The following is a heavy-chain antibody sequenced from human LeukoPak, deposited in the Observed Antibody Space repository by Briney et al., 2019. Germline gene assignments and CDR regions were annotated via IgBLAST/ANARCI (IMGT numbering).Heavy chain of an antibody. D-gene: IGHD3-22*01. Sequence: KASETLSLTCTVSGSSISSGSYYWTWIRQPAGKGLGWIGRIYTSGTTNYNPSLKSRVTISVDSSKNQFSLKLSSVTAADTAVCYCARDLGYDSSGSFRDYWGQGTLVTVSS. CDR3: ARDLGYDSSGSFRDY. J-gene: IGHJ4*02. CDR2: IYTSGTT. CDR1: GSSISSGSYY. V-gene: IGHV4-61*02.